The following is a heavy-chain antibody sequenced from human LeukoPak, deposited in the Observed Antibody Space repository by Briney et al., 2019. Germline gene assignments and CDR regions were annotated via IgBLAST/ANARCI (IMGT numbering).Heavy chain of an antibody. D-gene: IGHD5-18*01. J-gene: IGHJ3*02. CDR2: ITTSSPV. CDR1: GLXFSTYI. CDR3: VRGYLGIHGGVFDI. V-gene: IGHV3-48*02. Sequence: GSLRLSCAASGLXFSTYIINWVRQAPGKGLEWVSYITTSSPVHYADSVKGRFTISRDDAKNSLFLQMNSLRDEDTAVYYCVRGYLGIHGGVFDIWGQGTMVTVSS.